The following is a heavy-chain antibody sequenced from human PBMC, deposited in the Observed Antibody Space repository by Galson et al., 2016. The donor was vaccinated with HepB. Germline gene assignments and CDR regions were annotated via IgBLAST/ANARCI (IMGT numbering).Heavy chain of an antibody. J-gene: IGHJ6*04. D-gene: IGHD2-15*01. CDR1: RFTFSSYA. V-gene: IGHV3-23*01. CDR3: AKDLVVPYGLDV. CDR2: ISGSGAAT. Sequence: SLRLSCAASRFTFSSYAMSWVRQAPGKGLGWVSTISGSGAATFYADSVKGRFTISRDNSKETLYLQMNSLRAEDTAVFYCAKDLVVPYGLDVWDGGTMVTVTS.